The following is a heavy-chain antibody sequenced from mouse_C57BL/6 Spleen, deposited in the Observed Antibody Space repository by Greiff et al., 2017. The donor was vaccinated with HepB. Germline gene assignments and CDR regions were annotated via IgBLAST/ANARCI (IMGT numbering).Heavy chain of an antibody. CDR3: ARYYGSSYDYAMDY. J-gene: IGHJ4*01. V-gene: IGHV1-80*01. CDR2: IYPGDGDT. D-gene: IGHD1-1*01. Sequence: VQLQQSGAELVKPGASVKISCKASGYAFSSYWMNWVKQRPGKGLEWIGQIYPGDGDTNYNGKFKGKATLTADKSSSTAYLQLRSLTSEDSAVYFGARYYGSSYDYAMDYWGQGTSVTVSS. CDR1: GYAFSSYW.